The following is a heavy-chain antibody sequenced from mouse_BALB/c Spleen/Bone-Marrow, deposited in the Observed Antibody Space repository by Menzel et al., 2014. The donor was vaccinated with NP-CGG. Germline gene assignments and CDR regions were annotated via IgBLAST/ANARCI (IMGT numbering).Heavy chain of an antibody. CDR3: VRGEYARAMDY. D-gene: IGHD5-1*01. V-gene: IGHV8-11*01. Sequence: SGPGILQPSQTLSLTCSFSGFSLSTYGIGVGWIRQPSGKGLEWLAHIWWTDNKYYNTALKSRLTISKDTSNNLSFLKIACVDASDTATYYCVRGEYARAMDYWGQGTSVTVSS. J-gene: IGHJ4*01. CDR1: GFSLSTYGIG. CDR2: IWWTDNK.